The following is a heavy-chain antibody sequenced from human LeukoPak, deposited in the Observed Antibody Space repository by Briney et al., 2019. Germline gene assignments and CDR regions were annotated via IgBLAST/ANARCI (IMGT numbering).Heavy chain of an antibody. CDR1: GFTFSSYA. CDR3: AKIYDSSGYFKIFDY. D-gene: IGHD3-22*01. J-gene: IGHJ4*02. Sequence: GGSLRLSCEASGFTFSSYAMSWVRQAPGKGLEWVSAISGSGVTTHYAGSVRGRFSISRDNSKNTLYLQMNSLRAEDTAVYYCAKIYDSSGYFKIFDYWGQGTLVTVSS. CDR2: ISGSGVTT. V-gene: IGHV3-23*01.